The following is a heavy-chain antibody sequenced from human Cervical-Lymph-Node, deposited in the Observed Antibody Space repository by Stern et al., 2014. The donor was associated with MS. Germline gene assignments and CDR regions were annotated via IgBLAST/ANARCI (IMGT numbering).Heavy chain of an antibody. D-gene: IGHD5-18*01. CDR1: GGSISSSSYY. Sequence: QLVESGPGLVKSSETLSLTCTVSGGSISSSSYYWGWIRQPPGKGLEWIGSMYYSGSTYYNPSLKSRVTISVDPSKNQFSLKLSSVTAADTAVYYCARSGYTNAYYFDYWGQGTLVTVSS. J-gene: IGHJ4*02. V-gene: IGHV4-39*01. CDR3: ARSGYTNAYYFDY. CDR2: MYYSGST.